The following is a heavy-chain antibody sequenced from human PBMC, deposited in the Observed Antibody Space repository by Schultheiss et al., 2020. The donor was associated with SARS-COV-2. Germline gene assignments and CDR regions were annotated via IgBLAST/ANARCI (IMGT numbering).Heavy chain of an antibody. V-gene: IGHV4-4*07. CDR3: AKDLYCSGGSCYPDY. CDR2: IYTSGST. Sequence: SETLSLTCTVSGGSISSYYWSWIRQPAGKGLEWIGRIYTSGSTNYNPSPKSRVTISVDTSKNQFSLKLSSVTAADTAVYYCAKDLYCSGGSCYPDYWGQGTLVTVSS. D-gene: IGHD2-15*01. J-gene: IGHJ4*02. CDR1: GGSISSYY.